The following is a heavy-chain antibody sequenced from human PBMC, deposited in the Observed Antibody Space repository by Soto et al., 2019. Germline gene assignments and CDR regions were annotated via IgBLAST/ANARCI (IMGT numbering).Heavy chain of an antibody. CDR3: ARYIPGVRSYGMDV. CDR2: IGESGTPT. Sequence: EVQLLESGGGLVQPGGSLRLSCAASGFTFSSYAMKLVRQAPGKGLEWVSLIGESGTPTYYAVSVKGRFTISRDNSGNTMFLEMYSLIAEDTAVYYCARYIPGVRSYGMDVWGQGPTVTVSS. J-gene: IGHJ6*02. D-gene: IGHD2-2*01. V-gene: IGHV3-23*01. CDR1: GFTFSSYA.